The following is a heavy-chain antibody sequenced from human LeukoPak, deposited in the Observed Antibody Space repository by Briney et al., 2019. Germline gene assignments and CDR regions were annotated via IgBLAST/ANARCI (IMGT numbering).Heavy chain of an antibody. CDR3: AREGQLAVAGTYYYYYMDV. D-gene: IGHD6-19*01. CDR1: GYTFTSYG. CDR2: ISAYNGNT. Sequence: GASVKVSCKASGYTFTSYGISWVRQAPGQGLEWMGWISAYNGNTNYAQKFQGRVTITADESTSTAYMELSSLRSEDTAVYYCAREGQLAVAGTYYYYYMDVWGKGTTVTISS. V-gene: IGHV1-18*01. J-gene: IGHJ6*03.